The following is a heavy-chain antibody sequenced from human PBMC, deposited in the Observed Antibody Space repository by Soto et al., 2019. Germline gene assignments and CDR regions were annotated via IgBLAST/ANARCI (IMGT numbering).Heavy chain of an antibody. D-gene: IGHD3-22*01. V-gene: IGHV4-30-4*01. CDR1: GGSISSGDYY. CDR3: AREIYYDSSGLNYFDY. CDR2: IYYSGST. J-gene: IGHJ4*02. Sequence: SETLSLTGTGSGGSISSGDYYWSWIRQPPGKGLEWIGYIYYSGSTYYNPSLKSRVTISVDTSKNQFSLKLSSVTAADTAVYYCAREIYYDSSGLNYFDYWGQGTLVTVSS.